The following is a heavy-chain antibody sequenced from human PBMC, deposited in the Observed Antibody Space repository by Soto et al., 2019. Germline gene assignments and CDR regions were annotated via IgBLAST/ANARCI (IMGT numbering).Heavy chain of an antibody. J-gene: IGHJ4*02. V-gene: IGHV3-9*01. CDR3: AKLNTVSYYFDY. D-gene: IGHD4-17*01. Sequence: EVQLVESGGGLVQPGRSLRLSCAASGFTFDDYAMHWVRQAPGKGLEWVSGISWNSGSIGYADSVKGRFTISRDNAQNSLYLQMNSLRAEDTALYYCAKLNTVSYYFDYWGQGTLVTVSS. CDR1: GFTFDDYA. CDR2: ISWNSGSI.